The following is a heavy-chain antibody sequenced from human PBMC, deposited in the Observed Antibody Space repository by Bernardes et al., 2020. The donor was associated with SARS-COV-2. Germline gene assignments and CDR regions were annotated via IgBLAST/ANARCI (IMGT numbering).Heavy chain of an antibody. J-gene: IGHJ5*01. D-gene: IGHD5-12*01. Sequence: ASVKVSCKASGYNFIDYYMHWVRLTLGQGLEWMGWINPNNGDTNYAQRFQGRVTLTSDTSIRTVYMDLSGLRSDDMAVYYCARVGLDIDTLNHDAHYNWFDSWGQGTLVTVSS. CDR2: INPNNGDT. CDR3: ARVGLDIDTLNHDAHYNWFDS. V-gene: IGHV1-2*02. CDR1: GYNFIDYY.